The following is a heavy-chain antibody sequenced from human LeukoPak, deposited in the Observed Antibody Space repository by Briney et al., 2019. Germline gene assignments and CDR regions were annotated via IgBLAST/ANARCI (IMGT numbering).Heavy chain of an antibody. CDR3: ARAIGPAYSSSYAN. D-gene: IGHD6-13*01. V-gene: IGHV3-21*01. Sequence: GGSLRLSCAASGFTFSSYSMNWVRQAPGKGLEWVSSISSSSSYIYYADSVKGRFTISRDNAKNSLYPQMNSLRAEDTAVYYCARAIGPAYSSSYANWGQGTQVTVSS. CDR2: ISSSSSYI. J-gene: IGHJ4*02. CDR1: GFTFSSYS.